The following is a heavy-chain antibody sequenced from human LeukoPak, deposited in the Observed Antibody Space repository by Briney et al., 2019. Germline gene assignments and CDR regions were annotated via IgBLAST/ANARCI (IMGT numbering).Heavy chain of an antibody. CDR3: ARGSRIVYTIRSQYNWFDP. J-gene: IGHJ5*02. CDR1: GYTFNGYY. Sequence: SVKVSCKASGYTFNGYYMQWVPQAPGQGLEWMGWINPNSGGTNYAQKFQGRVTMTRDTSISTAYMELSRLRSDDTAVYYCARGSRIVYTIRSQYNWFDPRGQGTLVTVSS. D-gene: IGHD5/OR15-5a*01. V-gene: IGHV1-2*02. CDR2: INPNSGGT.